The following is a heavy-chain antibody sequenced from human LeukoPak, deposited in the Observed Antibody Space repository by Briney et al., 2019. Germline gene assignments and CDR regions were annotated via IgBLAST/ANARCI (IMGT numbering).Heavy chain of an antibody. CDR3: TGSYGSGINWSDP. V-gene: IGHV3-49*04. CDR2: IRSKAYGGTT. J-gene: IGHJ5*02. CDR1: GFAFGDYA. D-gene: IGHD3-10*01. Sequence: GGSLRLSCTASGFAFGDYAMSWVRQAPGKGLEWVGFIRSKAYGGTTEYAASVRGRFASSRDDSKSIAYLQMNSLKTEDTAVYYCTGSYGSGINWSDPWGQGTLVTVSS.